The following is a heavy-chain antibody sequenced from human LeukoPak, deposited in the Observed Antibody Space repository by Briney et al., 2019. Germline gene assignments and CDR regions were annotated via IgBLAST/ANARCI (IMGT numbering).Heavy chain of an antibody. CDR1: GFTFSSYA. D-gene: IGHD5-12*01. V-gene: IGHV3-21*01. CDR2: ISSSSSYI. CDR3: ARKGAGYSGYGIDY. J-gene: IGHJ4*02. Sequence: SGGSLRLSCAASGFTFSSYAMSWVRQAPGKGLEWVSSISSSSSYIYYADSVKGRFTISRDDAKNSLYLQMNSLRAEDTAVYYCARKGAGYSGYGIDYWGQGTLVTVSS.